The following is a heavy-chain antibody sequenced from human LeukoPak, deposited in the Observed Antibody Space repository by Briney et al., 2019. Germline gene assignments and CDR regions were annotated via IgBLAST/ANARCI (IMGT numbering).Heavy chain of an antibody. J-gene: IGHJ4*02. CDR2: INHSGST. Sequence: SETLCLTCAVYGGSFSGYYWSWIRQPPGKGLEWIGEINHSGSTTYNPSLKSRVTISVDTTKNQFSLKLSSVTAADTAVYYCARQSEGIAAAGTFYYGGQGTLVTVSS. CDR1: GGSFSGYY. D-gene: IGHD6-13*01. V-gene: IGHV4-34*01. CDR3: ARQSEGIAAAGTFYY.